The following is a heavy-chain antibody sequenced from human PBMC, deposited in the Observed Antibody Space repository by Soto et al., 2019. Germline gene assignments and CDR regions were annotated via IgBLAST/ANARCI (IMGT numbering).Heavy chain of an antibody. J-gene: IGHJ4*02. CDR2: ISSSGSTI. D-gene: IGHD2-15*01. Sequence: GGSLRLSCAASGFTFSDYYMSWIRQAPGKGLEWVSFISSSGSTIYYADSVKGRFTISRDNAKNSLYLQMNSLRAEDMAVYYCARDRLVMAAATTSNSDYWGQGTLVTVSS. V-gene: IGHV3-11*01. CDR1: GFTFSDYY. CDR3: ARDRLVMAAATTSNSDY.